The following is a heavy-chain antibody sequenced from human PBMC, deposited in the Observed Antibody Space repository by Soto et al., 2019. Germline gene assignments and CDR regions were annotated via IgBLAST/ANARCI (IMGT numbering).Heavy chain of an antibody. V-gene: IGHV3-33*01. CDR3: AREYYYYSSGPEYFQH. D-gene: IGHD3-22*01. CDR2: IWYDGSNK. J-gene: IGHJ1*01. Sequence: PGRSLRLSCAASGFTFSSYGMHWVPQAPGTGLVWVAVIWYDGSNKYYAESVTGRFTISRDNSKNTLYLQMNSLRADDTAVYYCAREYYYYSSGPEYFQHWGQGTLVTVSS. CDR1: GFTFSSYG.